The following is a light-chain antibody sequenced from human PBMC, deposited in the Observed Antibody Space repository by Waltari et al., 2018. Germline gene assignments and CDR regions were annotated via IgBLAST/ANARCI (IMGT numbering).Light chain of an antibody. J-gene: IGLJ2*01. CDR3: SSYAGSNNFEV. CDR2: EVS. V-gene: IGLV2-8*01. CDR1: SSDVGGYNY. Sequence: QSALPQPPSASGSPGQSVTIPCTGTSSDVGGYNYPSWYQQHPGKAPKLMIYEVSKRPSGVPDRFSGSKSGNTASLTVSGLQAEDEADYYCSSYAGSNNFEVFGGGTKLTVL.